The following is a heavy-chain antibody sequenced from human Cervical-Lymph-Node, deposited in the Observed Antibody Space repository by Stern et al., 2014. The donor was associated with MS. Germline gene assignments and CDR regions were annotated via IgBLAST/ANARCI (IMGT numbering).Heavy chain of an antibody. Sequence: VQLVQSGAEVTKPGSSVKVSCKASGGTFKTTTVAWVRQAPGQGLEWMGGVFPVFGTPTYAQKFNHRVTITLDDVPDPASSQLPTRPSAATAVYYCATGQSREAWYSAGLDVWGQGTTVTVSS. CDR1: GGTFKTTT. V-gene: IGHV1-69*01. D-gene: IGHD2-15*01. J-gene: IGHJ6*02. CDR2: VFPVFGTP. CDR3: ATGQSREAWYSAGLDV.